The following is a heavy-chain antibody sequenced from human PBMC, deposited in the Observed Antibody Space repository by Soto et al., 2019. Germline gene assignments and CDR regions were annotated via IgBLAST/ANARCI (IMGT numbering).Heavy chain of an antibody. J-gene: IGHJ4*02. V-gene: IGHV3-30*18. Sequence: QVQLVESGGGVVQPGTSLRLSCAASGFTFRSYGLHWVRRAPGKGLEWVAVISYDGSNTFYTDSVKGRFTLSRDNFKNTLYLQMDSLRTEDTAVYYCAKGNLDTSMAMAFDYWGQGTLVTVSS. D-gene: IGHD5-18*01. CDR1: GFTFRSYG. CDR2: ISYDGSNT. CDR3: AKGNLDTSMAMAFDY.